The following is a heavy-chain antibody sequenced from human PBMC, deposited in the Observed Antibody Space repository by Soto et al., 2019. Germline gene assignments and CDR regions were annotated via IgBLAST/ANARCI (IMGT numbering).Heavy chain of an antibody. CDR3: ARDTTSGSYWDY. J-gene: IGHJ4*02. Sequence: ASVKVSCKASGYTFTSYAMHWVRQAPGQRLEWMGWINAGNGNTKYSQKFQGRVTITRDTSASTAYMELISVTAADTAVYYCARDTTSGSYWDYWGQGTLVTVSS. CDR2: INAGNGNT. V-gene: IGHV1-3*01. CDR1: GYTFTSYA. D-gene: IGHD1-26*01.